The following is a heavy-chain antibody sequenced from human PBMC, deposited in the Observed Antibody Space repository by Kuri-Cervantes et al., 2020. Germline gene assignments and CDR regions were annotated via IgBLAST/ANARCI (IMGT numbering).Heavy chain of an antibody. CDR2: ISTYNGDT. CDR3: ARARGYKIEFDH. CDR1: GYPLTEMS. V-gene: IGHV1-18*01. Sequence: ASVKVSCKVSGYPLTEMSMHWVRQAPAKGLEWMGWISTYNGDTNYAQKLQGRVTMTTDTSTSTAYMELRSLRSDDTAVYYCARARGYKIEFDHWGQGTLVTVSS. D-gene: IGHD5-18*01. J-gene: IGHJ4*02.